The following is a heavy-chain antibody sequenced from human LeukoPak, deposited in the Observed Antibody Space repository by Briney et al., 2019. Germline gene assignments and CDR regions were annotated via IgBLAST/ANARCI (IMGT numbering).Heavy chain of an antibody. D-gene: IGHD3-22*01. J-gene: IGHJ4*02. V-gene: IGHV3-30*18. CDR2: ISHDGSNK. CDR3: AKDRSYYDSGGFRNFDY. CDR1: GFTFSSYA. Sequence: GGSLRLSCAASGFTFSSYAMSWVRQAPGKGLEWVAVISHDGSNKYYADSVKGRFTISRDNSKNTLYLQMNSLRAEDTAVYYCAKDRSYYDSGGFRNFDYWGQGTLVTVSS.